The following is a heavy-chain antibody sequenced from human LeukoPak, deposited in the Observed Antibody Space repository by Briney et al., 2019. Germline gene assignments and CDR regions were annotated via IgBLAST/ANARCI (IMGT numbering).Heavy chain of an antibody. CDR3: ARGGDYYGSGSQVDY. Sequence: PSETLSLTCTVSGGSISSGSYYWSWIRQPAGKGLEWIGRIYTSGSTNYNPSLKSRVTISVDTSKNQFSLKLSSVTAADTAVYYCARGGDYYGSGSQVDYWGQGTLVTVSS. J-gene: IGHJ4*02. D-gene: IGHD3-10*01. CDR1: GGSISSGSYY. V-gene: IGHV4-61*02. CDR2: IYTSGST.